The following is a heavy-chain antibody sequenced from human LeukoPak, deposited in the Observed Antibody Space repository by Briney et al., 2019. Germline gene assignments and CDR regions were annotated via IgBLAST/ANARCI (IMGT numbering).Heavy chain of an antibody. Sequence: ASVKVSCKASGYTFTNYAMHWVRQGPGQRPEWMGWINAGSGDTKYSEKFQGRVTITRDTSASTVYMELSSLRSEDTAVYYCARRITTGQFDYWGQGTLVTVSS. D-gene: IGHD3-10*01. V-gene: IGHV1-3*01. CDR2: INAGSGDT. CDR1: GYTFTNYA. CDR3: ARRITTGQFDY. J-gene: IGHJ4*02.